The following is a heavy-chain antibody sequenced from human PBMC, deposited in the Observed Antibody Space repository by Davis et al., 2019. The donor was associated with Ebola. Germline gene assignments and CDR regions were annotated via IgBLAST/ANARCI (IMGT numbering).Heavy chain of an antibody. D-gene: IGHD3-22*01. CDR3: ARSFDYYDSSGYFPSGLFDY. V-gene: IGHV4-39*01. J-gene: IGHJ4*02. CDR1: GGSISSSSYY. CDR2: IYYSGST. Sequence: PSETLSLTCTVSGGSISSSSYYWGWIRQPPGKGLEWIGSIYYSGSTYYNPSLKSRVTISVDTSKNQFSLKLSSVTAADTAVYYCARSFDYYDSSGYFPSGLFDYWGQGTLVTVSS.